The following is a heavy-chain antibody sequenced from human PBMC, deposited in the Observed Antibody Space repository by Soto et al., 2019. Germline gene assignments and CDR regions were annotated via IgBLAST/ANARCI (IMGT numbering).Heavy chain of an antibody. CDR2: IYYSGST. CDR3: ARDFSVAGSL. Sequence: SETLSLTCTVSGGSISSYYWSWIRQPPGKGLEWIGYIYYSGSTNYNPSLKSRVTISVDTSKNQFSLYLQMNSLRAEDTAVYYCARDFSVAGSLWGQGTLVTVSS. V-gene: IGHV4-59*12. J-gene: IGHJ4*02. CDR1: GGSISSYY. D-gene: IGHD6-19*01.